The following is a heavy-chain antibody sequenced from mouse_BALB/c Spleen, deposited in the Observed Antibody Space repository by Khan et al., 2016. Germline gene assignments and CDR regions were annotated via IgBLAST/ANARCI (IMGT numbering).Heavy chain of an antibody. CDR3: ARSGGSYDFDY. CDR1: GYTLTNFG. CDR2: INTYTGEP. V-gene: IGHV9-3-1*01. Sequence: QIQLVQSGPELKKPGETVKISCKASGYTLTNFGMNWVKQAPGKGLKWMGWINTYTGEPTYTDDFKGRFAFSLETSASTAYLQIITLKNEDTATYFCARSGGSYDFDYWGQGTTLTVSS. J-gene: IGHJ2*01. D-gene: IGHD1-1*02.